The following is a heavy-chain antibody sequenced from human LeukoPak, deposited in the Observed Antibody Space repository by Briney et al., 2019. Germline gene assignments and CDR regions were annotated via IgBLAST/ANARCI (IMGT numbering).Heavy chain of an antibody. CDR3: ARDLHYYVAMDV. J-gene: IGHJ6*02. Sequence: PGGSLRLSCEASGFTFSAYAMTWVRQAPGKGLEWVSSIGSDGKTHYSESVKGRFAISRDNSKSMVFLQLNSVRAEDTALYYCARDLHYYVAMDVLGQGTTVTVSS. CDR2: IGSDGKT. V-gene: IGHV3-23*01. D-gene: IGHD3-10*02. CDR1: GFTFSAYA.